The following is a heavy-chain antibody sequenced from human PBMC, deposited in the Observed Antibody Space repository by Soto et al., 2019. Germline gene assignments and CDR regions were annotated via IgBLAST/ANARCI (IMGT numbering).Heavy chain of an antibody. CDR1: GFTFDNAW. CDR3: ITTYSWTPARPYFDF. Sequence: EVQLVESGGGLVKPGGSLRLSCAASGFTFDNAWMSWVRQAPGKGLAWVGRIKSGGTADYAAPVKGRFTISRDDSKNTLYLQMSSLKTEDTAVYYCITTYSWTPARPYFDFWGQGTLVTVSS. CDR2: IKSGGTA. D-gene: IGHD1-26*01. J-gene: IGHJ4*02. V-gene: IGHV3-15*01.